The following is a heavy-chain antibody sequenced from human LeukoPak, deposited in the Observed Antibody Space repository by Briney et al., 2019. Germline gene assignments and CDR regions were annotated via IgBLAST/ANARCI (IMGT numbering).Heavy chain of an antibody. D-gene: IGHD5-12*01. CDR2: ISAYNGNT. V-gene: IGHV1-18*01. CDR3: ARDMHSGYSAYGPPPADS. CDR1: VNSLTSLG. J-gene: IGHJ4*02. Sequence: DTVKLSCKTSVNSLTSLGTRWARQAPTQLIERMGWISAYNGNTNYAQKLQGRVTMTTDTPTSTAYMQLRSLRSADTPVYYCARDMHSGYSAYGPPPADSWGQGTLVTVSS.